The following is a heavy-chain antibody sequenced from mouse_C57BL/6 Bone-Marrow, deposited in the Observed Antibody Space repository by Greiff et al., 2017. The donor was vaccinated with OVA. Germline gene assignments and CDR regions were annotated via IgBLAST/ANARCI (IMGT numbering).Heavy chain of an antibody. J-gene: IGHJ1*03. CDR3: ARGNYGSYWYFDV. CDR1: GYTFTTYP. D-gene: IGHD1-1*01. V-gene: IGHV1-47*01. CDR2: FHPYNDDT. Sequence: VKLQESGAELVKPGASVKMSCKASGYTFTTYPLEWMKQNHGKSLEWSGNFHPYNDDTKYNEKFKGKATLTVEKSSSTVYLEHSRLTSDDSAVDYCARGNYGSYWYFDVWGTGTTVTVSS.